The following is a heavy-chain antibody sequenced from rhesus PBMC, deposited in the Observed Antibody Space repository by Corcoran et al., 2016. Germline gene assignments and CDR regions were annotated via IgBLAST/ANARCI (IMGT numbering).Heavy chain of an antibody. J-gene: IGHJ4*01. V-gene: IGHV3-136*01. CDR2: ISYIGKTI. CDR1: GFTFSSYD. CDR3: TRITAAAGRKYYFDY. D-gene: IGHD6-25*01. Sequence: EVQLVESGGGLVQPGGSLRLSCAASGFTFSSYDMSWVCQAPGKGLEWVSYISYIGKTIYYADSLKGRFTISRDNAKNSLYLQMSSLRAEDTAVYYCTRITAAAGRKYYFDYWGQGVLVTVSS.